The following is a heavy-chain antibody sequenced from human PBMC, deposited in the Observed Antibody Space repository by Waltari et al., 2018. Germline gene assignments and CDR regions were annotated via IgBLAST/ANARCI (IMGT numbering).Heavy chain of an antibody. Sequence: QVQLVESGGGVVQPGRSLRLSCAASGFAFSTFGMHWVRQAPGKGLEWVAVISYDGSNKYYSDSVKGRFTIARDNSKNTLSLLMNSLRIEDTAVYYCAKPQANRGYTYDPIHFDSWGQGTLVTVSS. CDR3: AKPQANRGYTYDPIHFDS. CDR2: ISYDGSNK. J-gene: IGHJ4*02. V-gene: IGHV3-30*18. CDR1: GFAFSTFG. D-gene: IGHD5-18*01.